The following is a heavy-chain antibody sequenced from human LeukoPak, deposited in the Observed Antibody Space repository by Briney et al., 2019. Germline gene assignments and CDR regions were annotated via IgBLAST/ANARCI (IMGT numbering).Heavy chain of an antibody. V-gene: IGHV3-7*01. Sequence: GGSLRLSCGASGFTFSRYWMTGVRQAPGKGLEGVANIKTDGSQIYYVDSVKGRFTISRDNAKNSLYLQMNSLRAEDTAVYYCERGLLTVNSGWYEFDYWGQGTLVTVSS. CDR1: GFTFSRYW. D-gene: IGHD6-19*01. CDR3: ERGLLTVNSGWYEFDY. J-gene: IGHJ4*02. CDR2: IKTDGSQI.